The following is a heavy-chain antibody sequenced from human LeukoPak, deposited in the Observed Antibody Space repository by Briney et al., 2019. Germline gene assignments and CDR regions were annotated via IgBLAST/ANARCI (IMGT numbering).Heavy chain of an antibody. J-gene: IGHJ4*02. V-gene: IGHV3-23*01. CDR3: AKDRSSGRYVTSYFDY. CDR1: GFTFSSYA. CDR2: ISGSGGSI. Sequence: SGGSLRLSCAASGFTFSSYAMSWVRQAPGKGLEWVSAISGSGGSIYYADSVKGRFTISRDNSKNTLYLQMNSLRAEDTAVYYCAKDRSSGRYVTSYFDYWGQGTLVTVSS. D-gene: IGHD6-19*01.